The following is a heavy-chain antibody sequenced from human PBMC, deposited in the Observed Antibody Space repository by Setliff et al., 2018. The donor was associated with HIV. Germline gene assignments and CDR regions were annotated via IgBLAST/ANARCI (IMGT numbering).Heavy chain of an antibody. V-gene: IGHV3-23*01. J-gene: IGHJ4*02. D-gene: IGHD3-10*01. CDR2: ISNSSPGNT. CDR1: GFTFSSYP. Sequence: GGSLRLSCAASGFTFSSYPMTWVRQAQGKGLEWVSAISNSSPGNTYYADSVRGRFTISRDNSKNTLFLQMNSLRAEDTAVYYCGTYYYGSGKIDYWGQGTLVTVSS. CDR3: GTYYYGSGKIDY.